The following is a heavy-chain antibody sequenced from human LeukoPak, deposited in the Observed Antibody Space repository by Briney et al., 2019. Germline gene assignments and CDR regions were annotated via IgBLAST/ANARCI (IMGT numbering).Heavy chain of an antibody. CDR1: GYTFTSYY. J-gene: IGHJ6*03. Sequence: ASVKVSCKASGYTFTSYYMHWVRQAPGQGLEWMVIINPSGGSTSYAQKFQGRVTMTRDMSTSTVYMEMSSLRSEDTAVYYCARDGSTVTYYYYYYMDVWGKGTTVTVSS. CDR2: INPSGGST. V-gene: IGHV1-46*01. CDR3: ARDGSTVTYYYYYYMDV. D-gene: IGHD4-11*01.